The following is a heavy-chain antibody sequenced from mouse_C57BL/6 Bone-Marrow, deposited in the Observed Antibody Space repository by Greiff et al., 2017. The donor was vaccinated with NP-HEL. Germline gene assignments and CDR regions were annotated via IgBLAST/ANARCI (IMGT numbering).Heavy chain of an antibody. D-gene: IGHD1-1*01. V-gene: IGHV1-64*01. J-gene: IGHJ1*03. CDR3: ARDYGSSYWYFDV. Sequence: QVQLQQPGAELVKPGASVKLSCKASGYTFTSYWMHWVKQRPGQGLEWIGMIHPNSGSTNYNEKFKSKATLTVDNSSSTAYMQLSSLTSEDSAVYYCARDYGSSYWYFDVWGTGTTVTVSS. CDR1: GYTFTSYW. CDR2: IHPNSGST.